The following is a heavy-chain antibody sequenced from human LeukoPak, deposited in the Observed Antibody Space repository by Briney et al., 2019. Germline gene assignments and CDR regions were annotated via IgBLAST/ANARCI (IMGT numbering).Heavy chain of an antibody. Sequence: GGSLRLSCAASGFTFSSYAMSWVRQAPGKGLEWVSAISGSGGSTYYADSVKGRFTISRDNSKNTLYLQMNSLRAEDTAVYYCAKAQRIITMIVVVITTVPDYWGQGTLVTVSS. J-gene: IGHJ4*02. D-gene: IGHD3-22*01. CDR2: ISGSGGST. CDR1: GFTFSSYA. V-gene: IGHV3-23*01. CDR3: AKAQRIITMIVVVITTVPDY.